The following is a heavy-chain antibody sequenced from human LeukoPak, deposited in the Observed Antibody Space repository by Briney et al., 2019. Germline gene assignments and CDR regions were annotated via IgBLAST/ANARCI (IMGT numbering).Heavy chain of an antibody. V-gene: IGHV1-2*02. Sequence: ASVKVSCKASGYTFTGYYMHWVRQAPGQGLEWMGWINPNSGGTNYAQKFQGRVTMTRGTSISTAYMELSRLRSDDTAVYYCARDLNHFPMITFGGVMDYWGQGTLVTVSS. J-gene: IGHJ4*02. CDR1: GYTFTGYY. CDR3: ARDLNHFPMITFGGVMDY. CDR2: INPNSGGT. D-gene: IGHD3-16*01.